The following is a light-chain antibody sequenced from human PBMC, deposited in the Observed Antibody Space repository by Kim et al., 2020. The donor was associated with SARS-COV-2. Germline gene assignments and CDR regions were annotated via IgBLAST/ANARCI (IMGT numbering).Light chain of an antibody. Sequence: SYELTQPPSVSVSPGQTASITCSGDKLGDEYACWYQQKPGQSPVLVIYQDNKRPSGIPERFSGSNSGNTATLTISGTQAIDEADYYCQAWDSSTVVFGGGTQLTV. CDR2: QDN. CDR3: QAWDSSTVV. CDR1: KLGDEY. J-gene: IGLJ3*02. V-gene: IGLV3-1*01.